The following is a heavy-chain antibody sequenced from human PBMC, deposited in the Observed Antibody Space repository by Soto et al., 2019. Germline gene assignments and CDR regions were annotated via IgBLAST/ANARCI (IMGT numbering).Heavy chain of an antibody. CDR1: GGSISSSSYY. Sequence: SETLSLTCTVSGGSISSSSYYWGWIRQPPGKGLEWIGSIYYSGSTYYNPSLKSRVTISVDTSKNQFSLKLSSVTAADTAVYYCARQGTSGYDLYYLDYWGQGTLVTVSS. CDR3: ARQGTSGYDLYYLDY. V-gene: IGHV4-39*01. J-gene: IGHJ4*02. D-gene: IGHD5-12*01. CDR2: IYYSGST.